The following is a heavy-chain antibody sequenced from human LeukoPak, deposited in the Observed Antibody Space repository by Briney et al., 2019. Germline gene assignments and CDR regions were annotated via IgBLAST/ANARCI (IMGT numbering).Heavy chain of an antibody. D-gene: IGHD3/OR15-3a*01. CDR2: ISGGAENT. V-gene: IGHV3-23*01. CDR1: GLTFSNFA. CDR3: ATYDVMNGCLDY. J-gene: IGHJ4*02. Sequence: GGSLRLCCAVSGLTFSNFAMAWVRQAPGKGLDWVAGISGGAENTYYGDSAKGRFTISRDNSKNTIDLEMNSLRAEDTAVYFCATYDVMNGCLDYWGQGAQVTVSS.